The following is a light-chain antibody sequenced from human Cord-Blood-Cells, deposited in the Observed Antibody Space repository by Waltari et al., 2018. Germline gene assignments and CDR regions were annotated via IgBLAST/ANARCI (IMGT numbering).Light chain of an antibody. CDR1: SSDVGSYNL. CDR3: CSYAGSSTLV. J-gene: IGLJ2*01. CDR2: EGS. V-gene: IGLV2-23*01. Sequence: QSALTQPASVSGSPGQSITISCTGTSSDVGSYNLVSWYQQHRGKAPKLMIYEGSKRASGVSNRCSGSKSCNTASLTISGLQAEDEADYYCCSYAGSSTLVFGGGTKLTVL.